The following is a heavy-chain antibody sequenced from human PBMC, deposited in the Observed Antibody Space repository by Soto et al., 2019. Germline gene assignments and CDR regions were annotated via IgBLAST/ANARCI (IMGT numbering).Heavy chain of an antibody. Sequence: QVHLVQSGAEVKKPGSSVKVSCKASGGTFNTYTLIWVRQAPGQGLEWMGRIIPFLSITNSAQNFQDRVTITADKSTSTAYMELTSLRSDATAVYYCTFGTWSADTFDIWGQGTMVTVSS. D-gene: IGHD6-13*01. CDR1: GGTFNTYT. CDR3: TFGTWSADTFDI. V-gene: IGHV1-69*02. J-gene: IGHJ3*02. CDR2: IIPFLSIT.